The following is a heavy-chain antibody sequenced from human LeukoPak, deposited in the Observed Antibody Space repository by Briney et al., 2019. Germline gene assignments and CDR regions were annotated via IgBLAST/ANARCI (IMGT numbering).Heavy chain of an antibody. Sequence: SETLSLTCIVSGGSVSSTSYYWSWIRQPPGKGLEWIGEINHSGSTNYNPSLKSRVTISVDTSKNQFSLKLSSVTAADTAVYYCASRVAARNPFDYWGQGTLVTVSS. CDR3: ASRVAARNPFDY. D-gene: IGHD6-6*01. J-gene: IGHJ4*02. CDR2: INHSGST. V-gene: IGHV4-39*07. CDR1: GGSVSSTSYY.